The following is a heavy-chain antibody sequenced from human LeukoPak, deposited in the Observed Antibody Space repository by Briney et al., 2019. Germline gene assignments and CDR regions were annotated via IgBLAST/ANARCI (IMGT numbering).Heavy chain of an antibody. CDR1: GDSITSYY. CDR3: ARRTNYFDY. V-gene: IGHV4-59*08. CDR2: IYYSGIT. J-gene: IGHJ4*02. Sequence: SETLSLTCTVSGDSITSYYWSWIRQPPGKGLEWIGYIYYSGITNYNPSLKSRVTTSVDTSKNQFSLKLSSVTAADAAVYFCARRTNYFDYWGQGILVTVSS. D-gene: IGHD3/OR15-3a*01.